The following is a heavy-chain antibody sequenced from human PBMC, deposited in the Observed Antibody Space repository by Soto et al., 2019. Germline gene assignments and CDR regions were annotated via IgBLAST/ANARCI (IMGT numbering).Heavy chain of an antibody. CDR2: MNMDGNRI. J-gene: IGHJ4*02. Sequence: EVQLVESGGGLVQPGGSLRLSCAASGFTFSSYWMHWVRQAPGKGLEWVSRMNMDGNRISYVDSVKGRCTISRDNAKKTFYMEMNSARVEDTAVYYCVRGDGDRYVGHGYLGRHWGQGSLVTVSS. CDR3: VRGDGDRYVGHGYLGRH. D-gene: IGHD2-21*01. V-gene: IGHV3-74*01. CDR1: GFTFSSYW.